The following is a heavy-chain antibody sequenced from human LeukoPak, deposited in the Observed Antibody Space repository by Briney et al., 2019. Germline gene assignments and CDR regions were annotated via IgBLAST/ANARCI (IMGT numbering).Heavy chain of an antibody. D-gene: IGHD2-2*01. CDR1: GYTFTGYY. V-gene: IGHV1-2*02. Sequence: ASVKVSCKASGYTFTGYYMHWVRQAPGQGLEWMGWINPNSGGTNYAQKFQGRVTMTRDTSISTAYMELSRLRSDDTAVYYCARGGYCSSTSRYGFWFDPWGQGTLVTVSS. J-gene: IGHJ5*02. CDR2: INPNSGGT. CDR3: ARGGYCSSTSRYGFWFDP.